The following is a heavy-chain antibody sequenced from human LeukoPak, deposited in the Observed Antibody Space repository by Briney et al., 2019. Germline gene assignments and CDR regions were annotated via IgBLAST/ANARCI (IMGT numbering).Heavy chain of an antibody. CDR1: GFTFSSYA. V-gene: IGHV3-23*01. CDR2: VSGSGDST. Sequence: GGSLRPSCAASGFTFSSYAMSWVRQAPGKGLEWVSAVSGSGDSTYYADSVKGRFTISRDNSKNTLYLQMNSLRAEDTAVYYCAKDPFVVVPAASRFFFDYWGLGTLVTVSS. CDR3: AKDPFVVVPAASRFFFDY. J-gene: IGHJ4*02. D-gene: IGHD2-2*01.